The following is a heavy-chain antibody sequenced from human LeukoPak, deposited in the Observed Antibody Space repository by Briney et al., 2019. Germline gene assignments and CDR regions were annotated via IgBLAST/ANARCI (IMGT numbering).Heavy chain of an antibody. CDR2: IYYSGST. Sequence: PSETLSLTCTVSGGSISSYYWSWIRQPPGKGLEWFGYIYYSGSTNYNPSLKSRVTISVDTSKNQFSLKLSSVTAADTAVYYCARFGIGTFSYYYYGMDVWGQGTTVTVSS. CDR1: GGSISSYY. J-gene: IGHJ6*02. D-gene: IGHD1/OR15-1a*01. V-gene: IGHV4-59*01. CDR3: ARFGIGTFSYYYYGMDV.